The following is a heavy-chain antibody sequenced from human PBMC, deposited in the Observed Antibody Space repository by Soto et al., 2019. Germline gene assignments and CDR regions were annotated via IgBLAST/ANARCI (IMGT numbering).Heavy chain of an antibody. Sequence: PSETLSLTCAVSGYSISSSNWWGWIRQPPGKGLEWIGYIYYSGSTYYNPSLKSRVTMSVDTSKNQFSLKLSSVTAVDTAVYYCARNDGPYYYYGMDVWGQGTTVTVS. CDR1: GYSISSSNW. V-gene: IGHV4-28*01. CDR2: IYYSGST. J-gene: IGHJ6*02. CDR3: ARNDGPYYYYGMDV.